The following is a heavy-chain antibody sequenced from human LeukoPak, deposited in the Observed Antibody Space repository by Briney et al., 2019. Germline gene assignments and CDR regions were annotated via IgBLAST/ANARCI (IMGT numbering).Heavy chain of an antibody. CDR3: ARGHIIVVVPAAILSSWFDP. Sequence: TSETLSLTCTVSGYSICSGYYGGWIRQPPGKGLEWIGSIYHSGGTYYNPSLKSRITISVDTSKNQFSLKLSSVTAADTAVYYCARGHIIVVVPAAILSSWFDPWGQGTLVTVSS. CDR2: IYHSGGT. V-gene: IGHV4-38-2*02. CDR1: GYSICSGYY. J-gene: IGHJ5*02. D-gene: IGHD2-2*01.